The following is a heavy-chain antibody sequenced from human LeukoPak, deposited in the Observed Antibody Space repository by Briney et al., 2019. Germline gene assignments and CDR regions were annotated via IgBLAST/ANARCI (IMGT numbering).Heavy chain of an antibody. CDR2: IYSSGST. Sequence: SETLSLTCTVSGGSLSSYYWSWFRHPQGKGLKWFGRIYSSGSTNFNPSLKSRVTMSVDTSKNQFSLRLSSVTAADTAAYFCARENWRSKSIDFDSWGQGTLVTVSS. D-gene: IGHD6-6*01. V-gene: IGHV4-4*07. CDR1: GGSLSSYY. J-gene: IGHJ4*02. CDR3: ARENWRSKSIDFDS.